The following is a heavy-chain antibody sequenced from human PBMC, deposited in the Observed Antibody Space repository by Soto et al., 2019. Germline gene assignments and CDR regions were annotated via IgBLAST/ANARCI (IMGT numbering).Heavy chain of an antibody. CDR2: ISAYNGNT. V-gene: IGHV1-18*01. J-gene: IGHJ6*02. D-gene: IGHD6-13*01. CDR3: ARRIIAAVPMDYYGMDV. Sequence: ASVKVSFKASGYTFTSYAMHWVRQAPGQRLEWMGWISAYNGNTNYAQKLQGRVTMTTDTSTSTAYMELRSLRSDDTAVYYCARRIIAAVPMDYYGMDVWGQGTTVTVSS. CDR1: GYTFTSYA.